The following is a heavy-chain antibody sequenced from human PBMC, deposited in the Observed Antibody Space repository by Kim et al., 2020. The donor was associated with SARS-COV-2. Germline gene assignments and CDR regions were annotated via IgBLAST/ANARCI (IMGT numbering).Heavy chain of an antibody. V-gene: IGHV3-23*01. CDR2: ISGTGGAT. J-gene: IGHJ4*02. CDR3: AREEYVPWGFDY. Sequence: GGSLRLSCAASGLTFSSYAMSWVRQAPGKGLEWISGISGTGGATYDADYVKGRFTISRDNSKNTLYLQMNSLRAEDTAVYYCAREEYVPWGFDYWGQGSLVTVSS. D-gene: IGHD6-6*01. CDR1: GLTFSSYA.